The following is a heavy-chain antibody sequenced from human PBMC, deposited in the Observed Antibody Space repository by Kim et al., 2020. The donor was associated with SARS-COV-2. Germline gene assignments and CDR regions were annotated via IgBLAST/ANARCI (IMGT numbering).Heavy chain of an antibody. CDR2: ISYDGSNK. CDR1: GFTFSSYA. Sequence: GGSLRLSCAASGFTFSSYAMHWVRQAPGKGLEWVAVISYDGSNKYYADSVKGRFTISRDNSKNTLYLQMNSLRAEDTAVYYCAREKVLVSTYYGRGMDVWGQGTTVTVSS. CDR3: AREKVLVSTYYGRGMDV. D-gene: IGHD3-3*01. V-gene: IGHV3-30*04. J-gene: IGHJ6*02.